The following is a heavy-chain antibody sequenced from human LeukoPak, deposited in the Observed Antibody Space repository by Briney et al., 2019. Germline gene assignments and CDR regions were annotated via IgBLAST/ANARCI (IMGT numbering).Heavy chain of an antibody. D-gene: IGHD1-26*01. CDR2: ISWDGGST. CDR1: GFTFDDYA. J-gene: IGHJ6*03. Sequence: GGSLRLSCAASGFTFDDYAMHWVRQAPGKGLEWVSLISWDGGSTYYADSVKGRFTISRDNSKNSLYLQMNSLRAEDTALYYCAKGGGYGTLDYMDVWGKGTTVTVSS. CDR3: AKGGGYGTLDYMDV. V-gene: IGHV3-43D*03.